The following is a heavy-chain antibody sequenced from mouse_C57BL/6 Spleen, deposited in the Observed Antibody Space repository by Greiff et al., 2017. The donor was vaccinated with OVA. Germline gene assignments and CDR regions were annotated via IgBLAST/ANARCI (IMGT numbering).Heavy chain of an antibody. V-gene: IGHV2-2*01. CDR2: IWSGGST. J-gene: IGHJ3*01. Sequence: QVQLKESGPGLVQPSQRLSITCTVSGFSLTSYGVHWVRQSPGKGLEWLGVIWSGGSTDYNAAFISRLSISKDNSKSQVFFKMNSLQADDTAIYYCARSLSHYYYGRTWFAFWGQGTLVTVSA. D-gene: IGHD1-1*01. CDR1: GFSLTSYG. CDR3: ARSLSHYYYGRTWFAF.